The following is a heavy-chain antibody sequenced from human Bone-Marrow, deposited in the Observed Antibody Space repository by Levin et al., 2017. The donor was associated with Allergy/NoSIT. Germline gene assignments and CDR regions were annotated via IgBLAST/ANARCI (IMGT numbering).Heavy chain of an antibody. CDR3: ARDALYWNDAGGFDP. CDR2: IWYDGSNR. V-gene: IGHV3-33*01. J-gene: IGHJ5*02. D-gene: IGHD1-1*01. CDR1: GFTFSSYG. Sequence: GGSLRLSCAASGFTFSSYGMQWVRQAPGKGLEWVAVIWYDGSNRYYADSVRGRFTISRDNSKNTIHLQMNSLRAEDTAVYYCARDALYWNDAGGFDPWGQGTLVTVS.